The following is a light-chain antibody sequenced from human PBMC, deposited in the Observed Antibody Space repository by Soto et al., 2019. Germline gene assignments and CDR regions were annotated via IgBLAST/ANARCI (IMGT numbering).Light chain of an antibody. CDR2: SAF. Sequence: IVLTHSPGTLSLSPCERGTLSVRAGQNLSQPYLAPFSQNFGAVYLAWCQQKSGQAPMLLVYSAFVRVTCISCRFTGSGSGTVFTLTINRVGPEDCAVYFCQQYAGSPRTFGQGTKVDIK. J-gene: IGKJ1*01. CDR3: QQYAGSPRT. V-gene: IGKV3-20*01. CDR1: QNFGAVY.